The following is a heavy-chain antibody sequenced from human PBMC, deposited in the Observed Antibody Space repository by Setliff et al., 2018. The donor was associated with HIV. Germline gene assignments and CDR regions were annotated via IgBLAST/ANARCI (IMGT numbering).Heavy chain of an antibody. D-gene: IGHD2-8*01. CDR1: GYTFTGYY. CDR2: INPNSGGT. V-gene: IGHV1-2*06. CDR3: ASKVHCTNGVCLDAFDI. Sequence: ASVKVSCKASGYTFTGYYMHWVRQAPGQGLEWMGRINPNSGGTNYAQKFQGRVTMTRDTSITTAYMELSRLRSDDTAVYYCASKVHCTNGVCLDAFDIWGQGTMVTVSS. J-gene: IGHJ3*02.